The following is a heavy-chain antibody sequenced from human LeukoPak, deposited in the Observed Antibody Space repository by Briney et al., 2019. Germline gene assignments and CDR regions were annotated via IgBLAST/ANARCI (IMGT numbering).Heavy chain of an antibody. J-gene: IGHJ3*02. CDR2: ISSSSSYI. D-gene: IGHD6-13*01. Sequence: GGSLRLSCAASRFTFSSYAMSWVRQAPGKGLEWVSSISSSSSYIYYADSVKGRFTISRDNAKNSLYLQMNSLRAEDTAVYYCASLTDPYSSPNFDIWGQGTMVTVSS. CDR3: ASLTDPYSSPNFDI. V-gene: IGHV3-21*01. CDR1: RFTFSSYA.